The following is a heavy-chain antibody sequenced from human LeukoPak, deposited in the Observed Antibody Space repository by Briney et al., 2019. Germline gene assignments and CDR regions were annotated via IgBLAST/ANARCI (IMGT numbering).Heavy chain of an antibody. CDR2: IIPIFGTA. CDR1: GGTFSSYA. J-gene: IGHJ4*02. D-gene: IGHD3-22*01. Sequence: SVKVSCKASGGTFSSYAISWVRQAPGQGLEWMGGIIPIFGTANYAQKFQGRVTITADKSTSTAYMELSSLRSEDTAVYYCARGRSSGYYRTYYFDYWGQGTLVTVSS. CDR3: ARGRSSGYYRTYYFDY. V-gene: IGHV1-69*06.